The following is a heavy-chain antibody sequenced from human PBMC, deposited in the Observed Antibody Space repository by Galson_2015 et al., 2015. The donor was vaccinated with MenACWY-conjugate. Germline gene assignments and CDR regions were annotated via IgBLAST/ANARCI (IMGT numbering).Heavy chain of an antibody. CDR3: ATDYPRGSGYSYGYFDY. V-gene: IGHV1-24*01. J-gene: IGHJ4*02. CDR1: GYTLTELS. Sequence: SVKVSCKVSGYTLTELSMHWVRQAPGKGLEWMGGFDPEDGETIYAQKFQGRVTMTEDTSTDTAYMELSSLRSEDTAVYYCATDYPRGSGYSYGYFDYWGQGTQVTVSS. D-gene: IGHD5-18*01. CDR2: FDPEDGET.